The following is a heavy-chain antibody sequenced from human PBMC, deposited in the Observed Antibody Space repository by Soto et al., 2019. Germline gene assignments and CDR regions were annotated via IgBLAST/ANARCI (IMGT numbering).Heavy chain of an antibody. CDR2: INQDGSAK. J-gene: IGHJ4*02. CDR3: ARRRSTDYGDSG. D-gene: IGHD4-17*01. Sequence: GGSLRLSCVASGFTFTNYWMNWIRQAPGKGLEWVANINQDGSAKNYMDSVKGRFAISRDNAKNSMYLQMNSLRAEDSGVYYCARRRSTDYGDSGWGQGTLVTVSS. V-gene: IGHV3-7*01. CDR1: GFTFTNYW.